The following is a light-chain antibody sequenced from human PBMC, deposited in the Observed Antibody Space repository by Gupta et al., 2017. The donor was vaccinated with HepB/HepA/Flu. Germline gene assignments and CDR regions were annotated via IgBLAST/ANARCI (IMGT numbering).Light chain of an antibody. Sequence: QSVLTQSPSISGTPGQRVTISCSGSSSNVGSKNVNWYQQLPGRAPKLLIYYNDERPSGVPDRFSGSKSDTSASLAISGLQSEDEADYYCAAWDESLNGVVFGGGTKLTVL. V-gene: IGLV1-44*01. CDR2: YND. CDR3: AAWDESLNGVV. CDR1: SSNVGSKN. J-gene: IGLJ2*01.